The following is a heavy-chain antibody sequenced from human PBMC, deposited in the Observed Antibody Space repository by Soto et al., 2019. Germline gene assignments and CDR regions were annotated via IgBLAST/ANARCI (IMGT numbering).Heavy chain of an antibody. CDR3: TTDLPTLIPQVDY. CDR1: GFTFSNAW. D-gene: IGHD4-4*01. J-gene: IGHJ4*02. CDR2: IRSKVDGGTT. Sequence: GGSLRLSCAASGFTFSNAWMSWVRQAPGKGLEFVGRIRSKVDGGTTDYAAPVKGRFTISRDDSKDTLYLQMNNLKTEDTAVYYCTTDLPTLIPQVDYWGPGTLVTVSS. V-gene: IGHV3-15*07.